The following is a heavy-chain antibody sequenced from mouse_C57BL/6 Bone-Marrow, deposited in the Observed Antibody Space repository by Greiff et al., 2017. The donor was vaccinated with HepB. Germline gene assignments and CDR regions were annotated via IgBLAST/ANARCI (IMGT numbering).Heavy chain of an antibody. CDR2: ISSGGSYT. Sequence: DVKLVESGGYLVKPGGSLKLSCAASGFTFSSYGISWVRQTPDKRLEWVATISSGGSYTYYPDSVKGRFTISRDNAKNTLYLQMSSLKSEDTAMYYCARRGHYYAMDYWGQGTSVTVSS. D-gene: IGHD3-3*01. J-gene: IGHJ4*01. CDR3: ARRGHYYAMDY. CDR1: GFTFSSYG. V-gene: IGHV5-6*02.